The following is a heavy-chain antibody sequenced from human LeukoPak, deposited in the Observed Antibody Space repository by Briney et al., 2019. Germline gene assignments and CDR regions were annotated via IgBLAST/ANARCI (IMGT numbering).Heavy chain of an antibody. CDR2: ISISGDGT. CDR3: AKGDRNSGWSY. Sequence: PGGSLRLSCPASGFIFSSYWMSWVRQAPGKGLEWVSAISISGDGTYYADSVKGRFTISRDNSKNTLYLQVNSLRVEDTAVYYCAKGDRNSGWSYWGQGTLVTVSS. J-gene: IGHJ4*02. D-gene: IGHD6-19*01. CDR1: GFIFSSYW. V-gene: IGHV3-23*01.